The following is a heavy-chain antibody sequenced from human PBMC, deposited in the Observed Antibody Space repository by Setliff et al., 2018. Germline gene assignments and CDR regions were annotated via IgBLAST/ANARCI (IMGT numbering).Heavy chain of an antibody. CDR1: GFTFSSYA. D-gene: IGHD4-17*01. CDR2: ISGSGGST. Sequence: PGGSLRLSCAASGFTFSSYAMSWVRQAPGKGLEWVSAISGSGGSTYYADSVKGRFTISRDNSKSTLYLQMNSLRAEDTAVYYCAKAYSPSDYGDYVSGYYFDYWGQGTLVTVSS. J-gene: IGHJ4*02. CDR3: AKAYSPSDYGDYVSGYYFDY. V-gene: IGHV3-23*01.